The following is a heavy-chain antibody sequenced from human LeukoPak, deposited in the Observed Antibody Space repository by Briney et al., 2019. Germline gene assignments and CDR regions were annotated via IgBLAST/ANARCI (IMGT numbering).Heavy chain of an antibody. CDR3: ARVRPAYYYDSSGQSTFDY. CDR1: GGSFSGYY. J-gene: IGHJ4*02. D-gene: IGHD3-22*01. V-gene: IGHV4-34*01. Sequence: SETLSLTCAVYGGSFSGYYWSWIRQPPGKGLEWIGEINHSGSTNYNPSLKSRVTISVDTSKNQFSLKLSSVTAAGTAVYYCARVRPAYYYDSSGQSTFDYWGQGTLVTVSS. CDR2: INHSGST.